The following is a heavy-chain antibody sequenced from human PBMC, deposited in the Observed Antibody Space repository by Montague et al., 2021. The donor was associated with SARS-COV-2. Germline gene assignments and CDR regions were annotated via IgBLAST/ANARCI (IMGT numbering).Heavy chain of an antibody. Sequence: SETLSLTCTVSGGSIRTSSYYWGWIHQPPGKGLDWIGSIYYSGSTYYNPSLKSRVTISVDKSKNQFSLKLSSVTAADTAVYYCAMRGGALDAFDIWGQGTMVIVSS. D-gene: IGHD4-17*01. CDR3: AMRGGALDAFDI. CDR2: IYYSGST. CDR1: GGSIRTSSYY. V-gene: IGHV4-39*01. J-gene: IGHJ3*02.